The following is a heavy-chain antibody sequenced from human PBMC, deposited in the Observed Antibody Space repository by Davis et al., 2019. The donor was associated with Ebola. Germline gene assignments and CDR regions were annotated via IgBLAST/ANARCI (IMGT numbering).Heavy chain of an antibody. Sequence: GESLKISCAASGFTFSSYAMSWVRQAPGKGLELVSAISGSGGSTYYADSVKGRFTITRDNSKNTLYLQISSLKAGETAVYYCVKEGFYDNWGQGTLVTVSS. D-gene: IGHD2/OR15-2a*01. V-gene: IGHV3-23*01. CDR1: GFTFSSYA. CDR3: VKEGFYDN. J-gene: IGHJ4*02. CDR2: ISGSGGST.